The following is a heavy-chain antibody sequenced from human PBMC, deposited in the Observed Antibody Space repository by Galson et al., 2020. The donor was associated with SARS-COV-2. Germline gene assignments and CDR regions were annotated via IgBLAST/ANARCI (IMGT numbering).Heavy chain of an antibody. V-gene: IGHV3-9*01. Sequence: GGSLRLSCAASGFKFDDYMMHWVRQAPGKGLEWVSAINWNRDVIGYADSVKGRFTISRDNDKNSLYLQMTSLRPEDTALYYCARDINYHGSGKGLFHFGMDVWGQGTTVTVSS. CDR1: GFKFDDYM. J-gene: IGHJ6*02. CDR3: ARDINYHGSGKGLFHFGMDV. CDR2: INWNRDVI. D-gene: IGHD3-10*01.